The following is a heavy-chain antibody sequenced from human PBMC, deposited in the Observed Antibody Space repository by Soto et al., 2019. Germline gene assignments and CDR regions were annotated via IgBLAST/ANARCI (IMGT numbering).Heavy chain of an antibody. J-gene: IGHJ4*02. D-gene: IGHD4-17*01. CDR1: GDSMTGAN. Sequence: PSETLSLTCSVSGDSMTGANWGWFRQSPEKGLEWIGYIDYSGSTNYNPSLRSRITITIDTSSNQFSLNLASVTAADAAVYYCTRARYGDIFDSWGKGTLVPVSS. V-gene: IGHV4-59*01. CDR2: IDYSGST. CDR3: TRARYGDIFDS.